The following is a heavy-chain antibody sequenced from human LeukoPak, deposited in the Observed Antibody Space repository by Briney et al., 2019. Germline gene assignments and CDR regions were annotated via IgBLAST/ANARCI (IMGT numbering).Heavy chain of an antibody. J-gene: IGHJ4*02. V-gene: IGHV3-23*01. CDR2: ISGSGGST. CDR3: AKDYASDMATAPFDY. Sequence: PGGSLRLSCAGSGFTFSNYAMSWVRQAPGKGLEWVSVISGSGGSTYYADSVKGRFTISRDNSKNTLYLQMNSLRAEDTAVYYCAKDYASDMATAPFDYWGQGTLVTVSS. D-gene: IGHD5-24*01. CDR1: GFTFSNYA.